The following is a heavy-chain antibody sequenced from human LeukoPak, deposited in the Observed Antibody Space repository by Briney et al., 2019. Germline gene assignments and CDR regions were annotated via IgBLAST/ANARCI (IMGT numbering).Heavy chain of an antibody. CDR1: GYSISSGYY. CDR2: IYYSGST. CDR3: ARDSRDAFDI. V-gene: IGHV4-38-2*02. Sequence: SETLSLTCTVSGYSISSGYYWGWIRQPPGKGLEWIGSIYYSGSTYYNPSLKSRVTISVDTSKNQFSLKLSSVTAADTAVYYCARDSRDAFDIWGQGTMVTVSS. J-gene: IGHJ3*02.